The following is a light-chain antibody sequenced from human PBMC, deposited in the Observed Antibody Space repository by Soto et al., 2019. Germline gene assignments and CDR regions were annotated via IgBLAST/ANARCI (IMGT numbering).Light chain of an antibody. J-gene: IGLJ2*01. CDR2: EVS. CDR1: SSDVGGYNY. V-gene: IGLV2-14*01. CDR3: SSYTSSSTVV. Sequence: HSALTQPASVSGSPGQSITISCTGTSSDVGGYNYVSWYQQHPGKAPKLMIYEVSNRPSGVSNRFSGSKSGNTASLTISGLQSEDEADYSCSSYTSSSTVVFGGGTKVTVL.